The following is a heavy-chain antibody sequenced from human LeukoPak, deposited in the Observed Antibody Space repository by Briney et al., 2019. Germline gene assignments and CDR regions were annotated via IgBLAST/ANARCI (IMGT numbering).Heavy chain of an antibody. Sequence: PGRSLRLSCAASGFTFDDYGMSWVRQAPGKGLEWCSGINWNGGSTGYADSVKGRFTISRDNAKNSLYLQMNSLRAEDTALYYCARAGVFDYYGSGSYYNEDYWGQGTLVTVSS. J-gene: IGHJ4*02. V-gene: IGHV3-20*04. CDR1: GFTFDDYG. D-gene: IGHD3-10*01. CDR2: INWNGGST. CDR3: ARAGVFDYYGSGSYYNEDY.